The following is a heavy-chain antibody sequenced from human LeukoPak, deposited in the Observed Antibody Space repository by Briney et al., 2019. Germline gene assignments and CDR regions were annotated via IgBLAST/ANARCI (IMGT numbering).Heavy chain of an antibody. CDR1: GGAFSTYT. Sequence: SVKVSCKASGGAFSTYTFSWVRQAPGQGLEYMGGIILAFDKTNYARKFQGRVTITADESTSTAYMELSSLRSEDTAVYYCAREFRGINYYYYMDVWGKGTTVTISS. J-gene: IGHJ6*03. V-gene: IGHV1-69*13. D-gene: IGHD3-10*01. CDR3: AREFRGINYYYYMDV. CDR2: IILAFDKT.